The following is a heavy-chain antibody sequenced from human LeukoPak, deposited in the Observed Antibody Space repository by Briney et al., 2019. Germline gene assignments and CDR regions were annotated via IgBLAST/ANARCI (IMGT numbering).Heavy chain of an antibody. V-gene: IGHV3-48*04. Sequence: GGSLRLSCAASGFTFSSYNMNWLRQAPGKGLEWVSYISGRGNTIKYADSVKGRFTISRDNGKNSLYLHMSSLRAEDTAVYYCARDPPALEDFDYWGQGTQVTVSS. CDR3: ARDPPALEDFDY. CDR1: GFTFSSYN. J-gene: IGHJ4*02. CDR2: ISGRGNTI.